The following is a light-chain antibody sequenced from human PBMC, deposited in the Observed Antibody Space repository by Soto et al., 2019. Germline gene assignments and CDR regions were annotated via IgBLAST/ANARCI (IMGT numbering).Light chain of an antibody. CDR3: QQYNNWPQT. J-gene: IGKJ1*01. V-gene: IGKV3-15*01. Sequence: EIVMTQSPATLSVSPGERDTLSCRASQSVSSNLAWYQQKPGQAPRLLIYGASTRATGIPARFSSSGSGTEFTLTISSLQSEDFAVYYCQQYNNWPQTFGQGTKVDIK. CDR2: GAS. CDR1: QSVSSN.